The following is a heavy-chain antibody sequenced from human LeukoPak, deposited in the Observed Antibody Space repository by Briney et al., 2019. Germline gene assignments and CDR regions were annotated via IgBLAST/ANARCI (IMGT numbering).Heavy chain of an antibody. CDR3: ARETVYSSGWVLSGEPRRRFDY. J-gene: IGHJ4*02. CDR1: GYTFTGYY. CDR2: INPNSGGT. V-gene: IGHV1-2*02. Sequence: ASVKVSCKASGYTFTGYYMHWVRQAPGQGLEWMGWINPNSGGTNYAQKFQGRVTMTRDTSISTAYMELSRLRSDDTAVYYCARETVYSSGWVLSGEPRRRFDYWGQGTLVTVSS. D-gene: IGHD6-19*01.